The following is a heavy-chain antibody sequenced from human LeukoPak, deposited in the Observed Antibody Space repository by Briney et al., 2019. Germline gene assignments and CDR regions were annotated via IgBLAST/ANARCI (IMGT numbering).Heavy chain of an antibody. Sequence: PGGSLRLSCAASGFTFSSYGMHWVRQAPGKGLEWVAFIRYDGSNKYYADSVKGRFTISRDNSKNTLYLRMNSLRAEDTAVYYCAKSVQWLVSYWGQGTLVTVSS. V-gene: IGHV3-30*02. CDR3: AKSVQWLVSY. D-gene: IGHD6-19*01. J-gene: IGHJ4*02. CDR2: IRYDGSNK. CDR1: GFTFSSYG.